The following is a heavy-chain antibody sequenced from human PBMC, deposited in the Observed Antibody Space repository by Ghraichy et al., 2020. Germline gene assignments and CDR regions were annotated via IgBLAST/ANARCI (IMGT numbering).Heavy chain of an antibody. D-gene: IGHD3-22*01. J-gene: IGHJ5*02. Sequence: GGSLRLSCAASGFTFSSYEMNWVRQAPGKGLEWVSDISSSGTTIYYADSVKGRFTISRDNAKNSLYLQMNSLRVEDTALYHCAGQVVVIRCGSDNWFDPWGQGTLVTVSS. CDR3: AGQVVVIRCGSDNWFDP. CDR1: GFTFSSYE. V-gene: IGHV3-48*03. CDR2: ISSSGTTI.